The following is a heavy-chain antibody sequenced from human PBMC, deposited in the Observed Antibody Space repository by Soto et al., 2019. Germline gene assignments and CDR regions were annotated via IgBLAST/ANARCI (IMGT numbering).Heavy chain of an antibody. V-gene: IGHV6-1*01. CDR2: TYYRSRCYN. J-gene: IGHJ6*03. CDR3: AGTTSHYWYYMDV. CDR1: GDSVSSNSAA. Sequence: SQTLSLTCAISGDSVSSNSAAWNWIRQSPSRGLEWLGRTYYRSRCYNDYAVSVRSRITVNPDTSKNQFSLQLTSVTPEDTAVYYCAGTTSHYWYYMDVWGKGTTVTVSS. D-gene: IGHD1-7*01.